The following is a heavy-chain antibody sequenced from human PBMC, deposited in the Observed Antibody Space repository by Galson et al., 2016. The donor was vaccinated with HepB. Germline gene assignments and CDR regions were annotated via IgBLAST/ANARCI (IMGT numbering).Heavy chain of an antibody. V-gene: IGHV3-30-3*01. CDR1: GFDFNDSS. CDR3: ARSAAGRTATTTLA. Sequence: SLRLSCAASGFDFNDSSTHWVRQSPGKGLEWVAGISFDGRNGYYADSVKGRFIISRDSSKKTVYLQMNSLRSKDTAVYYCARSAAGRTATTTLAWGQGILATVSS. D-gene: IGHD4-17*01. J-gene: IGHJ5*02. CDR2: ISFDGRNG.